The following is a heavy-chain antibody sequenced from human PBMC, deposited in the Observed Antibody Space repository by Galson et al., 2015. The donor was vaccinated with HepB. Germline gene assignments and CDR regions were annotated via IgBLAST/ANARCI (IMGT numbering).Heavy chain of an antibody. CDR3: SLWFFDYSHATDV. D-gene: IGHD3-10*01. Sequence: SVKVSCKASGYTFTSFYVEWVRQAPGQGLEWMGIINPSDGRTNSAQKFQDRVTLTRDTSTSTVYMELSSLTSEDTAVYYCSLWFFDYSHATDVWGQGTAVTVSS. J-gene: IGHJ6*01. V-gene: IGHV1-46*01. CDR2: INPSDGRT. CDR1: GYTFTSFY.